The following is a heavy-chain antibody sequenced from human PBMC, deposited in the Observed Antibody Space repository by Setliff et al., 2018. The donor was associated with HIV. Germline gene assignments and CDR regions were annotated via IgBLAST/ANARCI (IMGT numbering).Heavy chain of an antibody. V-gene: IGHV4-34*01. Sequence: SETLSLTCAVYGGAFSGYYWTRIRQSPGRGLEWIGEVNHKGVANYSPSLMRRATISADTSKNQFSLRLSSVTAADTALYFCTRAQIAAPRPFDYWGQGTLVTVSS. CDR2: VNHKGVA. CDR1: GGAFSGYY. J-gene: IGHJ4*02. D-gene: IGHD2-21*01. CDR3: TRAQIAAPRPFDY.